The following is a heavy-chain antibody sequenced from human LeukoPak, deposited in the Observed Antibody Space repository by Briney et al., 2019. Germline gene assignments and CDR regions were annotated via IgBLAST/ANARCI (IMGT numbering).Heavy chain of an antibody. J-gene: IGHJ3*02. CDR2: INPKSGDT. Sequence: ASVKVSCKASGYSFTGHYMHWVRQAPGQGLEWMGWINPKSGDTNYAQKFQGRVTMTRDTSISTAYMELSRLRSDDTAVYYCASPSSAVAFDIWGQGTMVTVSS. V-gene: IGHV1-2*02. CDR1: GYSFTGHY. D-gene: IGHD3-22*01. CDR3: ASPSSAVAFDI.